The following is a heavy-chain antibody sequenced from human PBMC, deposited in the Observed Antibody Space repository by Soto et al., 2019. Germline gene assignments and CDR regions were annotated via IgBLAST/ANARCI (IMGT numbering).Heavy chain of an antibody. CDR1: GFSLSTSGVG. Sequence: QITLKESGPTLVKPTQTLMLTCTFSGFSLSTSGVGVGWIRQTPGKALEWLALIYCDDDKRCSPSLESRLTITKYTTKNQVVLTMTNVDPVDTATYCCAHTGYCSGGSCYSEDAFDFWAQGTTVTVSS. D-gene: IGHD2-15*01. J-gene: IGHJ3*01. CDR2: IYCDDDK. CDR3: AHTGYCSGGSCYSEDAFDF. V-gene: IGHV2-5*02.